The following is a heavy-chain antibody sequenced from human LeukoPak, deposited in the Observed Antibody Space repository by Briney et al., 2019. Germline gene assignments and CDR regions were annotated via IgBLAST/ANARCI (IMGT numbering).Heavy chain of an antibody. CDR1: GFALRNYV. Sequence: GGSLRLSCEASGFALRNYVINWVRQTPGKGLEWVSSIGVSDDSTFHADSVKGRITISRDNSKNTVYLQVSGLRTEDTAIYYCAKDRLLNCRGDCYIFDNWGQGTQVTVSS. CDR3: AKDRLLNCRGDCYIFDN. V-gene: IGHV3-23*01. CDR2: IGVSDDST. D-gene: IGHD2-21*02. J-gene: IGHJ4*02.